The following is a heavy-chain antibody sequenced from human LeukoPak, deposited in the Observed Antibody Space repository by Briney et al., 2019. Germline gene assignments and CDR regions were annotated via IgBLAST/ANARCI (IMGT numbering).Heavy chain of an antibody. CDR3: ARDPLFRSSSGLHGAFDI. D-gene: IGHD6-19*01. V-gene: IGHV4-59*01. Sequence: PSETLSLTCTVSGGSISSYYWSWIRQPPGKGLEWIGYIYYSGSTNYNPSLKSRVTIAVDTSKTQFSLKLSSVTAADTAVYYCARDPLFRSSSGLHGAFDIWGQGTMVTVSS. CDR2: IYYSGST. CDR1: GGSISSYY. J-gene: IGHJ3*02.